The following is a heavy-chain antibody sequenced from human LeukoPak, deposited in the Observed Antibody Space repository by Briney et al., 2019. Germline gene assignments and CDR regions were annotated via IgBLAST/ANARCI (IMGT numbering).Heavy chain of an antibody. V-gene: IGHV3-30-3*01. D-gene: IGHD4-17*01. J-gene: IGHJ6*02. CDR1: GFTFSSYA. CDR2: ISYDGSNK. Sequence: PGGSLRLSCAASGFTFSSYAMHWVRQAPGKGLEWVAVISYDGSNKFYADSVKGRFTLSRDNSKNTLYLQMNSLRAEDTAVYYCARDAADYGDYGYYYYYGMDVWGQGTTVTVSS. CDR3: ARDAADYGDYGYYYYYGMDV.